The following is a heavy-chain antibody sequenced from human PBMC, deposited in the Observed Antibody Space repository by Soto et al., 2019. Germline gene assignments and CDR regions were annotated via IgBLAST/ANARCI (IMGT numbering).Heavy chain of an antibody. D-gene: IGHD5-18*01. V-gene: IGHV1-69*13. J-gene: IGHJ6*02. CDR1: GGTFSSYA. CDR3: ARKYSYDQKQRISEWGVYYYYGTDV. Sequence: SVKVSCKASGGTFSSYAISWVRQAPGQGLEWMGGIIPIFGTANYAQKFQGRVTITADESTSTAYMELSSLRSEDTAVYYCARKYSYDQKQRISEWGVYYYYGTDVWGQGTTVTVSS. CDR2: IIPIFGTA.